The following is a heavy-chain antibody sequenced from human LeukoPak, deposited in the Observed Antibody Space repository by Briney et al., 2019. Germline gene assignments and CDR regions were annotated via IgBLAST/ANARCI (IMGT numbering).Heavy chain of an antibody. Sequence: GGSLRLSCAASGFTFSSYGMHWVRQARGKVLYWLAFIRYDGSNKYYADSVKGRFTISRDNSKNTLYLQMNSLRAEDTAVYYCAKTHYYPQSLQGGEPYYFDYWGQGTLVTVSS. CDR3: AKTHYYPQSLQGGEPYYFDY. J-gene: IGHJ4*02. CDR1: GFTFSSYG. V-gene: IGHV3-30*02. CDR2: IRYDGSNK. D-gene: IGHD3-22*01.